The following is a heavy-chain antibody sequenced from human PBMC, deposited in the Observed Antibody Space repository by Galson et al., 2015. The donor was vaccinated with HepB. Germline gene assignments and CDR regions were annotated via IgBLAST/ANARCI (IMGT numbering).Heavy chain of an antibody. CDR3: ARVNATSGLDY. CDR1: GFKISDYY. CDR2: VSESGRTR. Sequence: SLRLSCAAYGFKISDYYMTWIRQAPGKGLEWVSHVSESGRTRYYADSVKGRFAIYRDNANNSLDLQMNSLRGEDTAVYFCARVNATSGLDYWGRGNLVAVSS. V-gene: IGHV3-11*01. J-gene: IGHJ4*01. D-gene: IGHD2-2*01.